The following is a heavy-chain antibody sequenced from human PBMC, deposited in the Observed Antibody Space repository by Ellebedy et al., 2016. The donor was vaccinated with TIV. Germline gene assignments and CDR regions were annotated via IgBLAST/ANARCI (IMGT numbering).Heavy chain of an antibody. CDR1: GYSFTNYW. CDR2: IYPGDSDT. D-gene: IGHD3-10*02. J-gene: IGHJ6*02. V-gene: IGHV5-51*01. CDR3: ARRGTMFRRNYYGMDV. Sequence: GGSLRLSXEGSGYSFTNYWIAWVRQMPGKGLEWMGIIYPGDSDTRYGPSFQGQVTISADKSINTAYLQWSGLKASDTAIYYCARRGTMFRRNYYGMDVWGQGTTVIVSS.